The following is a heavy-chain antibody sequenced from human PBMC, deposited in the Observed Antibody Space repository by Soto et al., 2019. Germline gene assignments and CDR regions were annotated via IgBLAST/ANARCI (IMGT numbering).Heavy chain of an antibody. Sequence: GESLKISCKASAYSFSSYWIGWVRQIPGKGLEWMGIIFPDDSETRYSPSFQGKVSISVDKSITTAYLQWSSLKASDTAMYYCARRLYDTSGYRYFDFWGQGTLVTVSS. V-gene: IGHV5-51*01. D-gene: IGHD3-22*01. J-gene: IGHJ4*02. CDR1: AYSFSSYW. CDR2: IFPDDSET. CDR3: ARRLYDTSGYRYFDF.